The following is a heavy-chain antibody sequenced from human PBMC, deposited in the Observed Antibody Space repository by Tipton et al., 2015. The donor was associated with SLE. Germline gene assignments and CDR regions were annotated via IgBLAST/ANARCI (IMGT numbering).Heavy chain of an antibody. CDR2: IYYSGST. V-gene: IGHV4-59*01. CDR1: GGSISSYY. J-gene: IGHJ6*03. CDR3: AREVLGYYYYYMDV. Sequence: TLSLTCTVSGGSISSYYWSWIRQPPGKGLEWIGYIYYSGSTNYNPSLKSRVTISVDTSKNQFSLKLSSVTAADTAVYYCAREVLGYYYYYMDVWGKGTTVTVSS. D-gene: IGHD7-27*01.